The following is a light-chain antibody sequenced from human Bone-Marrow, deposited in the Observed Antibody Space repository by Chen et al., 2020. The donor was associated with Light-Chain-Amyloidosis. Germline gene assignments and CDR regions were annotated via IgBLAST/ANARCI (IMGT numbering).Light chain of an antibody. Sequence: NVMLTQPHSVSESPGKTGIISCTRSSGSIATNYVQWYQPRTGSSPPTVIYEDDQRPSGVPDRFSGSIDRSSNSASLTISGLKTEDEADYYCQSYQGSSQGVFGGGTKLTVL. CDR1: SGSIATNY. CDR2: EDD. V-gene: IGLV6-57*01. CDR3: QSYQGSSQGV. J-gene: IGLJ3*02.